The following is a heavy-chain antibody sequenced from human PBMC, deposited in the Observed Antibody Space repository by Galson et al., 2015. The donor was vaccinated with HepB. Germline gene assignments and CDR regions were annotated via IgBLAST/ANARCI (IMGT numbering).Heavy chain of an antibody. V-gene: IGHV3-23*05. CDR3: AKGYGLFDS. CDR2: ITSKGDST. D-gene: IGHD5-18*01. CDR1: GFAFDSHA. J-gene: IGHJ5*01. Sequence: LRLSCAASGFAFDSHAMSWVRQAPGRGLAWISGITSKGDSTFYADSVKGRFTVSKDNSNNMLYLQMNSLRAEDAGLYFCAKGYGLFDSWGQGILVTVSS.